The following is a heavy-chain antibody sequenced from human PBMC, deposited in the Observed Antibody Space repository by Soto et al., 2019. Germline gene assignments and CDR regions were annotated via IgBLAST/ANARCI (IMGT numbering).Heavy chain of an antibody. Sequence: GGSLRLSCAASGFTFSSYAMHWVRQAPGKGLEWVSAICSSSSYIYYADSVKGRFTISRDNAKNSLYLQMNSLRAEDTAVYYCARGFIGYCSSTSCYAHAFDIWGQGTMVTVSS. CDR3: ARGFIGYCSSTSCYAHAFDI. J-gene: IGHJ3*02. CDR2: ICSSSSYI. CDR1: GFTFSSYA. D-gene: IGHD2-2*01. V-gene: IGHV3-21*01.